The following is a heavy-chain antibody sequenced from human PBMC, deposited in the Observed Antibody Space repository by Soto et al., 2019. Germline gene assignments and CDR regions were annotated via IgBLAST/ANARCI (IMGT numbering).Heavy chain of an antibody. CDR3: AKDVVGLLWFGDELVAVITAEYNWFDP. V-gene: IGHV3-23*01. CDR2: ISGSGGST. Sequence: EVQLLESGGGLVQPGGSLRLSCAASGFTFSSYAMSWVRQAPGKGLEWVSAISGSGGSTYYADSVKGRFTISRDNSSNTLYRQMNSLRAEDTAVYYCAKDVVGLLWFGDELVAVITAEYNWFDPWGQGTLVTVSS. J-gene: IGHJ5*02. D-gene: IGHD3-10*01. CDR1: GFTFSSYA.